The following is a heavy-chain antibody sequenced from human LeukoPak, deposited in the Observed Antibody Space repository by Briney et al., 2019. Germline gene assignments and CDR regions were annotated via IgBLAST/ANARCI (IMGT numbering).Heavy chain of an antibody. CDR1: GFTFSSYA. CDR2: ISGSGSST. Sequence: GGSLRLSCAASGFTFSSYAMSWVRQAPGKGLEWVSAISGSGSSTYYADSVKGRFTISRDNAKNSLYLQMNSLRAEDTAVYYCALDYGQPITYFDYWGQGTLVTVSS. D-gene: IGHD4-17*01. J-gene: IGHJ4*02. V-gene: IGHV3-23*01. CDR3: ALDYGQPITYFDY.